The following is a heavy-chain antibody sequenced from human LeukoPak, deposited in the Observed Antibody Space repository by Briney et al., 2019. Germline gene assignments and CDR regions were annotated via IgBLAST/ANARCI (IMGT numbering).Heavy chain of an antibody. CDR2: IFYSGNT. CDR1: GGSMSSYY. CDR3: ARGSYYYYYMDV. Sequence: SGTLSLTCTVSGGSMSSYYWSWIRQPPGKGLEWIGYIFYSGNTNYNPSLKSRVTMSVDTSRNQFSLKLNSVTAADTAVYYCARGSYYYYYMDVWGKGTTVTVSS. V-gene: IGHV4-59*01. J-gene: IGHJ6*03.